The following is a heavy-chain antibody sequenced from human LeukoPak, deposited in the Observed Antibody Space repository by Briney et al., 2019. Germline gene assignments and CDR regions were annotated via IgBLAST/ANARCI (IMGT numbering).Heavy chain of an antibody. CDR2: IYFSGTT. J-gene: IGHJ5*02. V-gene: IGHV4-59*08. CDR1: GDSINAYY. CDR3: ARRRAEGGSNGHYNWFDP. D-gene: IGHD6-13*01. Sequence: SETLSLTCTVSGDSINAYYWGWIRQPPGKGLEWIGYIYFSGTTKYNPSLESRVTISVATSKNQFSLKLSSVTAADTAVYYCARRRAEGGSNGHYNWFDPWGQGILVTVSS.